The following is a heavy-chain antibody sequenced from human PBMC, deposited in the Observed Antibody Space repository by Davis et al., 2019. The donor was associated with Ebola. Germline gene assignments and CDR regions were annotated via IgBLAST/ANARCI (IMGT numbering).Heavy chain of an antibody. CDR1: GGSISSSSYY. CDR3: ARGPSVIHFDY. J-gene: IGHJ4*02. Sequence: GSLRLSCTVSGGSISSSSYYWGWIRQPPGKGLEWIGYIYYSGSTNYNPSLKSRVTISVDTSKNQFSLKLSSVTAADTAVYYCARGPSVIHFDYWGQGTLVTVSS. V-gene: IGHV4-61*05. CDR2: IYYSGST. D-gene: IGHD3-16*02.